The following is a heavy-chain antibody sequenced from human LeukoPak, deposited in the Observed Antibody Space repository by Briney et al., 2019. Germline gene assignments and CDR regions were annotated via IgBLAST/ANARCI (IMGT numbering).Heavy chain of an antibody. J-gene: IGHJ4*02. CDR2: IYYSGST. CDR3: AVGGLWELPNFDY. CDR1: GGSISSYY. D-gene: IGHD1-26*01. V-gene: IGHV4-59*01. Sequence: SETLSLTCTVSGGSISSYYWSWIRQPPGKGLEWIGYIYYSGSTNYNPSLKSRGTISVETFKNQFSLKLSSVTAADTAVYYCAVGGLWELPNFDYWGQGTLVTVSS.